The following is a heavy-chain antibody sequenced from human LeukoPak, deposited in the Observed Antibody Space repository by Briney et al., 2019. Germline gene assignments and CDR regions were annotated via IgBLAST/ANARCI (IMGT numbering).Heavy chain of an antibody. CDR2: INPNSGGT. J-gene: IGHJ4*02. D-gene: IGHD2-2*01. CDR1: RYTFTGSY. V-gene: IGHV1-2*02. Sequence: SVKVSCKASRYTFTGSYMHWVRQAPGPRLEWMGWINPNSGGTNYAQTCQGRVTMTRDTSISTAYMELSRLRSDDTAVYYCARDPPASPEFQGYCSSTSCNPGYWGQGTLVTVSS. CDR3: ARDPPASPEFQGYCSSTSCNPGY.